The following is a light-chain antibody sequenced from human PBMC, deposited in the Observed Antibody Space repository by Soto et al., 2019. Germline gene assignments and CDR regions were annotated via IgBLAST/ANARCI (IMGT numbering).Light chain of an antibody. CDR3: QQYGSSRT. CDR2: DAS. Sequence: EIVLTQSPATLSLSPGERATLSCGASRSVSSNYLAWYQQKPGLAPRLLIYDASNRATGIPDRFSGSGSGTDFTLTISRLEPEDSAVYYCQQYGSSRTFGQGTKVDIK. V-gene: IGKV3D-20*01. CDR1: RSVSSNY. J-gene: IGKJ1*01.